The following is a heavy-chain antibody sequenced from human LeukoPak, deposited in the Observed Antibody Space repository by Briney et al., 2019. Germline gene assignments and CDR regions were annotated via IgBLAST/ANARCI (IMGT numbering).Heavy chain of an antibody. CDR2: VYYSGST. Sequence: SQTLSLTCTVSGGSISSAGYYWSWIRQHPGKGLEWIGYVYYSGSTYYNPSLKSRLTISVDTSKNQFSLKLSSVTAADTAVYYCARADGYKNFDYWGQGTLVTVSS. J-gene: IGHJ4*02. CDR3: ARADGYKNFDY. D-gene: IGHD5-24*01. V-gene: IGHV4-31*03. CDR1: GGSISSAGYY.